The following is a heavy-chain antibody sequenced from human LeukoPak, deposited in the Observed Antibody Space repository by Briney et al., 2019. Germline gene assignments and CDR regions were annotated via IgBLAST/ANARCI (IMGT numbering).Heavy chain of an antibody. CDR2: IYTSGST. D-gene: IGHD5-12*01. J-gene: IGHJ4*02. CDR3: ASSDIRGYSGYERNDY. V-gene: IGHV4-4*07. CDR1: GGSISSYY. Sequence: SETLSLTCTVSGGSISSYYWSWIRQPAGKGLEWIGRIYTSGSTNYNPSLKSRVTMSVDTSKNQFSLKLSSVTAADTAVYYCASSDIRGYSGYERNDYWGQGTLVTVSS.